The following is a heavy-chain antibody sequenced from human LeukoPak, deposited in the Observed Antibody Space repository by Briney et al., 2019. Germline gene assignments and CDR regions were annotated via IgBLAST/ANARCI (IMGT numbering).Heavy chain of an antibody. CDR3: ARDGYSYGPLYNWFDP. Sequence: SETLSLTCAVSGDSISSGDYYWSWIRQLAGKGLEWIGRISSSGSTNYNPSLKSRVTISVDTSKNQFSLKLSSVTAADTAVYYCARDGYSYGPLYNWFDPWGQGTLVTVSS. V-gene: IGHV4-61*02. D-gene: IGHD5-18*01. J-gene: IGHJ5*02. CDR1: GDSISSGDYY. CDR2: ISSSGST.